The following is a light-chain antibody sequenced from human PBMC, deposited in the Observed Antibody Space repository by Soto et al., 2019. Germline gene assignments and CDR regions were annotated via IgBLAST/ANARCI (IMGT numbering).Light chain of an antibody. V-gene: IGKV1-9*01. CDR3: QQYNSHSNT. CDR2: AAS. J-gene: IGKJ5*01. CDR1: QDISSA. Sequence: DIQLTHSPSFLSASVGDRVTITCGASQDISSALAWYQQKPGKAPKVLIHAASTLQSGVPSRFSGSGSGTEFTLTISSLQPDDFATHYCQQYNSHSNTFGQGTRLEIK.